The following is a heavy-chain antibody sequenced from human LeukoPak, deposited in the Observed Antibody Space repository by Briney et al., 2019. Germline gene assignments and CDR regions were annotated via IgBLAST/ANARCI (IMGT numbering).Heavy chain of an antibody. D-gene: IGHD1-26*01. J-gene: IGHJ3*02. CDR1: GYTFTSYD. CDR3: AREKVGAKPDAFDI. Sequence: ASVKVSCKASGYTFTSYDINWVRQATGQGLEWMGWMNPNSGNTGYAQKFQGRVTMTRNTSISTAYMELSSLRSEDTDVYYCAREKVGAKPDAFDIWGQGTMVTVSS. V-gene: IGHV1-8*01. CDR2: MNPNSGNT.